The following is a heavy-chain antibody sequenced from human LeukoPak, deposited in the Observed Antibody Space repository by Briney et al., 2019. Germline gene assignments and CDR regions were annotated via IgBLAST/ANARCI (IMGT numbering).Heavy chain of an antibody. Sequence: SETLSLTCTVSGGSISSSTYYWGWIRQPPGKGLEWIGNIFYSGSTYYNPSLKSRVTVSVDTSKNQFSLKLSSVTAADTAVYYCAGEIGGYDILTGYYTVKYYFDYWGQGTLVTVSS. V-gene: IGHV4-39*01. CDR1: GGSISSSTYY. CDR2: IFYSGST. CDR3: AGEIGGYDILTGYYTVKYYFDY. D-gene: IGHD3-9*01. J-gene: IGHJ4*02.